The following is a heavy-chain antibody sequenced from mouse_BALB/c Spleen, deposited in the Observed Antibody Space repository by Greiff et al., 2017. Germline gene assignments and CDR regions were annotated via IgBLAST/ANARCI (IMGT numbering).Heavy chain of an antibody. CDR3: ARRRSGYYAMDY. J-gene: IGHJ4*01. D-gene: IGHD1-3*01. CDR2: ISTYYGDA. CDR1: GYTFTDYA. V-gene: IGHV1S137*01. Sequence: QVQLQQSGAELVMPGVSVKISCKGSGYTFTDYAMHWVKQSHAKSLEWIGVISTYYGDASYNQKFKGKATMTVDKSSSTAYMELARLTSEDSAIYYCARRRSGYYAMDYWGQGTSVTVSS.